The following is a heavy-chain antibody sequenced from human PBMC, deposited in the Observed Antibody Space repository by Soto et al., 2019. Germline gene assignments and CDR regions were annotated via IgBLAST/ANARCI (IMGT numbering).Heavy chain of an antibody. J-gene: IGHJ4*02. CDR1: GFMFSGYT. Sequence: EVQLVESGGGLVKPRGSLRLSCAGSGFMFSGYTMNWVRQAPGKGLEWLSTIAGDSGRIQYADSVQGRFTVSRDNARNSLYLPMDNRGAEDSAVYYCATPSYYNFWGQGTLVTFSS. CDR3: ATPSYYNF. V-gene: IGHV3-21*01. CDR2: IAGDSGRI. D-gene: IGHD1-26*01.